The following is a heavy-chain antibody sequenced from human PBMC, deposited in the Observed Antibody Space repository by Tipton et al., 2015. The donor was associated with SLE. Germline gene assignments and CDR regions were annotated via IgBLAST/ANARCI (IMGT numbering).Heavy chain of an antibody. D-gene: IGHD3-22*01. J-gene: IGHJ4*02. CDR3: ARRLGSRGLDD. V-gene: IGHV4-59*08. CDR2: IYYSGST. Sequence: TLSLTCTVSGGSISSYYWSWIRQPPGKGLEWIGYIYYSGSTNYNPSLKSRVTISVDTSKNQFSLKLSSVTAADTAVYYCARRLGSRGLDDWGQGTLGTGSS. CDR1: GGSISSYY.